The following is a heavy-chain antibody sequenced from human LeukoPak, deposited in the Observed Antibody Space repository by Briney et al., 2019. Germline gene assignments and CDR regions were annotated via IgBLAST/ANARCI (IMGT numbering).Heavy chain of an antibody. V-gene: IGHV4-4*07. Sequence: SETLSLTCTVSGGSISSYYWSWVRQPAGKGLEWIGRIYTSGSTNYNPSLKSRVTMSVDTSKNQFSRKLSSVTAADTAVYYCARDLDTAMAGGDAFDTWGQGTMVTVSS. J-gene: IGHJ3*02. CDR3: ARDLDTAMAGGDAFDT. CDR2: IYTSGST. CDR1: GGSISSYY. D-gene: IGHD5-18*01.